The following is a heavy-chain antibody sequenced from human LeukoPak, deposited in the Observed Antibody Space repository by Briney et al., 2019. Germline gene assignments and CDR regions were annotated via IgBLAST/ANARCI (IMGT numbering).Heavy chain of an antibody. CDR1: GSMFTNHW. Sequence: GASLQISRKASGSMFTNHWTAWVRQMPGKGLELMGSIYPGDSDTRYSPSFQGQITISADKSVATSYLQWSSLKASDTATYYCARQGVYFSDSSAFYHWGQGTLITVSS. CDR2: IYPGDSDT. J-gene: IGHJ4*02. D-gene: IGHD3-22*01. V-gene: IGHV5-51*01. CDR3: ARQGVYFSDSSAFYH.